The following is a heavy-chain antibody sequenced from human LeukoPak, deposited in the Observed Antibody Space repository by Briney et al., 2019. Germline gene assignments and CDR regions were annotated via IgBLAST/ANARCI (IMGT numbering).Heavy chain of an antibody. D-gene: IGHD5-12*01. CDR1: GYTFTSYD. Sequence: VASVKVSCEASGYTFTSYDINWVRQATGQGLEWMGWMNPNSGNTGYAQKFQGRVTMTRNTSISTAYMELSSLRSEDTAVYYCARGAVATIPYYYYYYGMDVWGQGTTVTVSS. CDR2: MNPNSGNT. CDR3: ARGAVATIPYYYYYYGMDV. V-gene: IGHV1-8*01. J-gene: IGHJ6*02.